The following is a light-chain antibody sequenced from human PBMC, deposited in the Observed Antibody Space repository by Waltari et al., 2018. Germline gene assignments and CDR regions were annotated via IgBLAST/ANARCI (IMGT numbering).Light chain of an antibody. CDR3: AAWFDSLNGWV. CDR2: HSN. CDR1: GPRSGRIE. J-gene: IGLJ3*02. Sequence: QSLVTQSPSVSGTPGQRVTISCSARGPRSGRIELNWYQQFPGPAPQLLIHHSNVRPAGVPDRFSGSKSGTSATLTISGLQSEDEADYYCAAWFDSLNGWVFGGGTKVTVL. V-gene: IGLV1-44*01.